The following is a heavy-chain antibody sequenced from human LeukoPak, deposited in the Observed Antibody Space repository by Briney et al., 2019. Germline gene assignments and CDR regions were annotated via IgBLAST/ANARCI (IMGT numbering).Heavy chain of an antibody. V-gene: IGHV3-7*01. J-gene: IGHJ4*02. Sequence: GGSLRLSCAVSGFTFSSYWMSWVRQVPGKGLEWVANIKEDGTEKYYQDSVKGRFTISRDNAKNSLYLQMNSLRAEDTAVYYCAREVVLSTSAWFEYWGQGTLVTVSS. D-gene: IGHD3-22*01. CDR1: GFTFSSYW. CDR2: IKEDGTEK. CDR3: AREVVLSTSAWFEY.